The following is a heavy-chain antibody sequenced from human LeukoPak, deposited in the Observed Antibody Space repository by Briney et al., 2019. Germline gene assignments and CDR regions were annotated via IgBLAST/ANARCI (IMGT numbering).Heavy chain of an antibody. CDR3: ARVAPGAAAGTYFGL. J-gene: IGHJ2*01. D-gene: IGHD6-13*01. CDR1: GFTFSSYS. CDR2: ISSSSSTI. Sequence: GGSLRLSCAASGFTFSSYSMNWVRQAPGKGLEWVSYISSSSSTIYYADSVKGRFTISRDNAKNSLYLQMNSLRAEDTAVYYCARVAPGAAAGTYFGLWGRGTLVTVSS. V-gene: IGHV3-48*04.